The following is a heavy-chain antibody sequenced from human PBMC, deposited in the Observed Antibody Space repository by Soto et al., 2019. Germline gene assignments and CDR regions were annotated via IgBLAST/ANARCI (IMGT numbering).Heavy chain of an antibody. V-gene: IGHV3-30-3*01. J-gene: IGHJ4*02. CDR2: ISYDGSNK. D-gene: IGHD6-19*01. CDR3: AREGGVSGWYWGGDY. Sequence: PGGSLRLSCAASGFTFSSFPMHWVRQAPGKGLERVALISYDGSNKYYADSVKGRFTISRDNSKNTLYLQMNSLRAEDTALYYCAREGGVSGWYWGGDYWGQGTPGTVSS. CDR1: GFTFSSFP.